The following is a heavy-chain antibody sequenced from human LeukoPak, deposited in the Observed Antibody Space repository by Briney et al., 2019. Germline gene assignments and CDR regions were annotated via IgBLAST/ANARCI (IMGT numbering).Heavy chain of an antibody. Sequence: PGGSLRLSCAASGFSLSAFDMSWVRQAPGKGLEWVSGISAGGLSTYYADSVKGRFTISKDNSKSTVYLQMNSLRAEDTATYYCAKVPQWLFTFDLWGQGTLVTVSS. CDR3: AKVPQWLFTFDL. CDR2: ISAGGLST. CDR1: GFSLSAFD. V-gene: IGHV3-23*01. D-gene: IGHD3-22*01. J-gene: IGHJ4*02.